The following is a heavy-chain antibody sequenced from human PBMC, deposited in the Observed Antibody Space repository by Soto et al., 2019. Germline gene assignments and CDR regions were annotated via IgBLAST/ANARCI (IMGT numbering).Heavy chain of an antibody. D-gene: IGHD5-12*01. J-gene: IGHJ3*02. CDR3: ARDVDGYSGYGDAFDI. CDR1: GGSISSYY. V-gene: IGHV4-59*01. Sequence: PSDTLSLTCTVSGGSISSYYWSWIRQPPGKGLEWIGYIYYSGSTNYNPSLKSRVTISVDTSKNQFSLKLSSVTAADTAVYYCARDVDGYSGYGDAFDIWGQGTMVTVSS. CDR2: IYYSGST.